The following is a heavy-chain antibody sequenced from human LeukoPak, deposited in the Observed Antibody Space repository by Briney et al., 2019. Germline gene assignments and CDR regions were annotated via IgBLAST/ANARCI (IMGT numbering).Heavy chain of an antibody. CDR2: IYYSGRT. CDR1: GGSISSSSYY. J-gene: IGHJ4*02. Sequence: SETLSLTCTVSGGSISSSSYYWGWIRQPPGKGLEWIGSIYYSGRTYYNPSLRSRVTKSIDTSKNQFSLKLSSVTAADTAVYYCARVRGSFRDFYFDYWGQGTLVTVSS. V-gene: IGHV4-39*07. CDR3: ARVRGSFRDFYFDY. D-gene: IGHD1-26*01.